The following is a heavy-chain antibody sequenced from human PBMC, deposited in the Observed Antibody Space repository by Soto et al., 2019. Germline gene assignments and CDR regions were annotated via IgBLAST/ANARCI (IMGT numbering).Heavy chain of an antibody. CDR1: GGSFSGYY. CDR2: INHSGST. CDR3: ARGSHYYGSGV. J-gene: IGHJ4*02. Sequence: QVQLQQWGAGLLKPSETLSLTCAVYGGSFSGYYWSWIRQPPGKGLEWIGEINHSGSTNYNPSLNSRVTISVDTSKNQFSLKLSSVTAADTAVYYCARGSHYYGSGVWGQGTLVTVSS. D-gene: IGHD3-10*01. V-gene: IGHV4-34*01.